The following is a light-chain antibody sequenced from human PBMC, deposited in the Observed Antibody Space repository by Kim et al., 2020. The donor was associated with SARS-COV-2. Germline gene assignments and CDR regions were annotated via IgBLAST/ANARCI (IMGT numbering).Light chain of an antibody. CDR1: QSVSNY. CDR3: LQSFNTPFT. V-gene: IGKV1-39*01. J-gene: IGKJ2*01. Sequence: SASVGDRVTITCRASQSVSNYLSWYQQTPGKAPKLLIYAASTLHSGVPSRFSGSGSGRDFTLTISSLQPEDFATYSCLQSFNTPFTFGQGTKLEI. CDR2: AAS.